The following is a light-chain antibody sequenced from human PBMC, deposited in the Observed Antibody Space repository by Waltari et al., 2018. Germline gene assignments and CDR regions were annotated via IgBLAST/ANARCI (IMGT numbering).Light chain of an antibody. CDR3: QQYNQWPRT. V-gene: IGKV3-15*01. CDR2: DAS. Sequence: EILMTTSPATLSVSPGESATLSCRASQSVSSKLACYQQIPGHAPRLLIYDASTRATATPARFTAVGSGTEFTLSISSLQSEDFAVYYCQQYNQWPRTFGQGTKVEIK. J-gene: IGKJ1*01. CDR1: QSVSSK.